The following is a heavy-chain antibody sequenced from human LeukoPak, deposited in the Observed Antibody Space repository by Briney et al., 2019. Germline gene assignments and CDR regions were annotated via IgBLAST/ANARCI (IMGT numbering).Heavy chain of an antibody. V-gene: IGHV3-23*01. CDR3: AKGVVAATPPIDY. CDR2: ISGSGGST. CDR1: GFTFSSYA. D-gene: IGHD2-15*01. Sequence: GGSLRLSCAASGFTFSSYAMSCVRQDPGKGLEWVSAISGSGGSTYYADSVKGRFTISRDNSKNTLYLQMNSLRAEDTAVYYCAKGVVAATPPIDYWGQGTLVTVSS. J-gene: IGHJ4*02.